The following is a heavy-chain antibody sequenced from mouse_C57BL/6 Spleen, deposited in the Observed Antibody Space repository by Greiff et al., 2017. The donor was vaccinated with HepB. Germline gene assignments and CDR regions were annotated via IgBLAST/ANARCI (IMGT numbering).Heavy chain of an antibody. CDR3: ARNGYDGALYYAMDY. D-gene: IGHD2-2*01. CDR1: GFSLTSYA. V-gene: IGHV2-9-1*01. Sequence: VQGVESGPGLVAPSQSLSITCTVSGFSLTSYAISWVRQPPGKGLEWLGVIWTGGGTNYNSALKSRLSISKDNSKSQVFLKMNSLQTDDTARYYCARNGYDGALYYAMDYWGQGTSVTVSS. CDR2: IWTGGGT. J-gene: IGHJ4*01.